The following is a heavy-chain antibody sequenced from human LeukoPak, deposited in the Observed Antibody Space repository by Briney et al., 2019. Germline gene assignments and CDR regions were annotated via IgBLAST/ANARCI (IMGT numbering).Heavy chain of an antibody. D-gene: IGHD3-22*01. CDR1: GFSLSTSGMR. J-gene: IGHJ4*02. CDR3: ARITAGSGYYDY. V-gene: IGHV2-70*04. CDR2: IDWDDDK. Sequence: VSGPTLVNPTQTPTLTCTFSGFSLSTSGMRVSWIRQPPGKALEWLARIDWDDDKFYSTSLKTRLTISKDTSKNQVVLTMTNMDPVDTATYYCARITAGSGYYDYWGQGTLVTVS.